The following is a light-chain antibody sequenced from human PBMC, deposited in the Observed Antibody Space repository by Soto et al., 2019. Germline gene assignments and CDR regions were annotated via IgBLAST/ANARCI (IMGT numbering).Light chain of an antibody. J-gene: IGLJ2*01. CDR3: SSYSTSSALV. Sequence: QSVLTQPASVSGSPGQSITISCAGTSADIGAFNYVSWYQHHPGKAPKLLIYDVSDRPSGVSTRFSASKSANTASLTSSGLQADDEADYYCSSYSTSSALVFGGGTQLTVL. CDR2: DVS. V-gene: IGLV2-14*03. CDR1: SADIGAFNY.